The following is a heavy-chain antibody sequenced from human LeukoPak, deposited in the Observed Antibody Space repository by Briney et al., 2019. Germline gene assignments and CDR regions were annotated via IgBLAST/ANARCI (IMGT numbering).Heavy chain of an antibody. CDR1: GYTFTNYY. CDR3: ARDYYGGHNLYNFDF. CDR2: INPSGGRT. V-gene: IGHV1-46*01. Sequence: ASVKVSCKASGYTFTNYYIHWARQAPGQGLEWMGMINPSGGRTTYAKKFQGRVTMTRDTSTNTVYTELSSLRSDDTAVYYCARDYYGGHNLYNFDFWGQGTRVIVSS. J-gene: IGHJ4*02. D-gene: IGHD3-10*01.